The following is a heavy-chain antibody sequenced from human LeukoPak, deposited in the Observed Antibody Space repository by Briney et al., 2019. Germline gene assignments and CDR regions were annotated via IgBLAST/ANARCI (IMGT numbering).Heavy chain of an antibody. J-gene: IGHJ4*02. CDR3: TRDQTPYY. CDR2: IRSKIYGGTP. V-gene: IGHV3-49*04. CDR1: GFTSGDYA. Sequence: GGSLRLSCTASGFTSGDYAMTWVRQAPGKGLEWVGFIRSKIYGGTPEYAASVKGRFTISRDDSKGVAYLQMNSLKTEDTAVYYCTRDQTPYYWGQGTLVTVSS.